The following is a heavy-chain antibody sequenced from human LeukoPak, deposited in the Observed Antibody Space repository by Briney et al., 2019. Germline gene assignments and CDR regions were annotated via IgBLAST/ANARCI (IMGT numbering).Heavy chain of an antibody. CDR2: INSNSGGT. V-gene: IGHV1-2*02. CDR1: GYTFTDYY. D-gene: IGHD3-22*01. J-gene: IGHJ4*02. Sequence: ASVKVSCKASGYTFTDYYMHWVRQAPGQGLEWMGWINSNSGGTNYAQKFQGRVSMTRDTSISTAYMELSRLRSDDTAVYYCAPGYYYTSSGYSYFDYWGQGTLVTVSS. CDR3: APGYYYTSSGYSYFDY.